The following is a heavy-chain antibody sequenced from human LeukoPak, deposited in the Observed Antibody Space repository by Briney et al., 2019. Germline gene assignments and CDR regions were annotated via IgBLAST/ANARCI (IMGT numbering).Heavy chain of an antibody. J-gene: IGHJ4*02. D-gene: IGHD3-22*01. V-gene: IGHV1-2*02. Sequence: ASVKVSCKASGYTFTGYYMHWVRQAPGQGLEWMGWINPNSGGTNYAQKFQGRVTMTRDTSISTAYMELSRLRSDDTAVYYCARVARNYYDSSGYSDYWGQGTLVTVSS. CDR2: INPNSGGT. CDR1: GYTFTGYY. CDR3: ARVARNYYDSSGYSDY.